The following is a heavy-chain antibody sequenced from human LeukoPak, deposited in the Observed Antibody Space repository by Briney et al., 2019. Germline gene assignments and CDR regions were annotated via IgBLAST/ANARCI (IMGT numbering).Heavy chain of an antibody. D-gene: IGHD3-10*01. Sequence: SETLSLTCAVYGGSFSGYYWSWIRQPPGKGLEWIGEINHSGSTNYDPSLKSRVTISVDTSKNQFSLKLSSVTAADTAVYYCARHGLITMVRGAHMIPNDYWGQGTLVTVSS. CDR1: GGSFSGYY. CDR2: INHSGST. J-gene: IGHJ4*02. V-gene: IGHV4-34*01. CDR3: ARHGLITMVRGAHMIPNDY.